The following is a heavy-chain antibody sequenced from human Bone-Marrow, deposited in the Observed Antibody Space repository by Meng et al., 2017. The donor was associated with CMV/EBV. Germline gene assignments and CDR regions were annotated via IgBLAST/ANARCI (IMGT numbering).Heavy chain of an antibody. CDR1: GFTFSSYS. CDR3: ARGVAGSGYFDY. J-gene: IGHJ4*02. Sequence: GGSLRLSCAASGFTFSSYSMNWVRQAPGKGLEWVSSISSSSSYIYYADSVKGRFTISRDNAKNSLYLQMNSLRAEDTAVYYCARGVAGSGYFDYWGQGTLVTVSS. D-gene: IGHD3-22*01. V-gene: IGHV3-21*01. CDR2: ISSSSSYI.